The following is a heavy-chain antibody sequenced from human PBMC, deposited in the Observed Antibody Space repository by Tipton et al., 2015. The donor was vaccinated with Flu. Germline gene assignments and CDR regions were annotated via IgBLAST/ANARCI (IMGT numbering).Heavy chain of an antibody. D-gene: IGHD3-3*01. CDR1: GGSFSGYY. J-gene: IGHJ6*03. V-gene: IGHV4-34*01. CDR2: INHSGST. CDR3: ARLTIFGVVIIGNYYYYMDV. Sequence: TLSLTCAVYGGSFSGYYWSWIRQPPGKGLERIGEINHSGSTNYNPSLKSRVTISVDTSKNQFSLKLSSVTAADTAVYYCARLTIFGVVIIGNYYYYMDVWGKGTTVTVSS.